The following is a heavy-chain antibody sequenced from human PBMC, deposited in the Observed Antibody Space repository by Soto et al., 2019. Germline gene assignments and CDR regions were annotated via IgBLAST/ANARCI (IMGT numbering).Heavy chain of an antibody. CDR1: GDSVTSDSYY. CDR3: AKGFSTGLYVDS. V-gene: IGHV4-61*01. CDR2: ILSSGGT. Sequence: SETLSLTCSVSGDSVTSDSYYWTWIRQPPGKTLEWVGFILSSGGTSTNPSLRSRLSMSVDTSKNQFSMRLTSVTAADTGVYFCAKGFSTGLYVDSWGRGAQVTV. J-gene: IGHJ5*01. D-gene: IGHD6-19*01.